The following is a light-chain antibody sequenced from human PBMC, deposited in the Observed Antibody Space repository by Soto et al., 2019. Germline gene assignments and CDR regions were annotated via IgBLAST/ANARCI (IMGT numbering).Light chain of an antibody. CDR1: QSVGNN. CDR3: QQYGDLPLT. Sequence: EIVLTQSPATLSVSPGGRATLSCRASQSVGNNFAWYQQKPGQAPRLLIFATSTRATGVPARFSGSGSGREFTLTLSSLQSEDFAVYYWQQYGDLPLTFGGGAKVEIE. J-gene: IGKJ4*01. CDR2: ATS. V-gene: IGKV3-15*01.